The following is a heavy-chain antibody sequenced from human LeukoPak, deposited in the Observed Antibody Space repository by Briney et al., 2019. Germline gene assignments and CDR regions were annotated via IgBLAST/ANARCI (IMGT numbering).Heavy chain of an antibody. CDR2: INPNSGGT. D-gene: IGHD5-12*01. J-gene: IGHJ4*02. Sequence: GASVKVSCKASGCTFTGYYMHWVRQAPGQGLEWMGRINPNSGGTNYAQKFQGRVTMTRDTSISTAYMELSRLRSDDTAVYYCARDRYSGYDWDFDYWGQGTLVTVSS. CDR1: GCTFTGYY. CDR3: ARDRYSGYDWDFDY. V-gene: IGHV1-2*06.